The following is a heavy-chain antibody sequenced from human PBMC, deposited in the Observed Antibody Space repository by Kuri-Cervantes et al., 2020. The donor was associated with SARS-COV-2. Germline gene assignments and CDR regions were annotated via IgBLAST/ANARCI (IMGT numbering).Heavy chain of an antibody. CDR3: VRGIVGPGYGITGSYLDS. V-gene: IGHV3-48*01. D-gene: IGHD1-20*01. CDR2: ISSGRRSI. J-gene: IGHJ4*02. Sequence: GESLKISCAASGFTFGASDMNRVRQSPGKGLEWVSYISSGRRSIYYTDTVKGRSTISRDNGKNSLFLQMNSLRAEDTAVYYCVRGIVGPGYGITGSYLDSWGQGVLVTVSS. CDR1: GFTFGASD.